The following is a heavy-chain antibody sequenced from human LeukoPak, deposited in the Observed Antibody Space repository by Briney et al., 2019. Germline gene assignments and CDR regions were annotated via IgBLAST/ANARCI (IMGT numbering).Heavy chain of an antibody. CDR1: GGSISSYY. Sequence: SETLSLTCTVSGGSISSYYWSWIRQPPGQGLEWIGYIYYSGSTNYNPSLKSRVTISVDTSKNQFSLKLSSVTAADTAVYYCARDATYYYGSGSYAWFDPWGQGTLVTVSS. D-gene: IGHD3-10*01. V-gene: IGHV4-59*01. CDR3: ARDATYYYGSGSYAWFDP. J-gene: IGHJ5*02. CDR2: IYYSGST.